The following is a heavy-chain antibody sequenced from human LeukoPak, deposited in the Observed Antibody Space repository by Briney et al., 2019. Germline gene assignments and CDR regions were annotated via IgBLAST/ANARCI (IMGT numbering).Heavy chain of an antibody. J-gene: IGHJ4*02. Sequence: ASVKVSCKASGYTFTSYGISWVRQAPGQGLEWMGWINTDTGNPTYAQGFTGRFVFSLDTSVSTAYLQISSLKAEDTAVYYCARAPPSQWIDYWGQGTLVTVSS. CDR3: ARAPPSQWIDY. CDR2: INTDTGNP. V-gene: IGHV7-4-1*02. D-gene: IGHD6-19*01. CDR1: GYTFTSYG.